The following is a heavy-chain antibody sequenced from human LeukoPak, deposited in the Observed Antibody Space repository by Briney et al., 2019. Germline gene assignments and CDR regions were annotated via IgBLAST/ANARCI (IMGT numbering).Heavy chain of an antibody. CDR2: ISGSGDAT. CDR1: GFIFSNYA. CDR3: AKEHLRWSVATGPLYYYYGMDV. D-gene: IGHD5-12*01. J-gene: IGHJ6*02. V-gene: IGHV3-23*01. Sequence: GGSLRLSCEVSGFIFSNYAMSWVRQAPGKGLEWVSLISGSGDATKYADSVMGRFTISRDNSKNTLYLQMNSLRAEDTAVYYCAKEHLRWSVATGPLYYYYGMDVWGQGTTVTVSS.